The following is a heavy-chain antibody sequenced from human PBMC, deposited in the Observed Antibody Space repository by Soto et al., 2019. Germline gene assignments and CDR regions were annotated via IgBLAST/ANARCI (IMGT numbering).Heavy chain of an antibody. V-gene: IGHV5-51*01. J-gene: IGHJ4*02. CDR1: GYSFTSYW. CDR2: IYPGDSDT. CDR3: AAYTSSSGRHFDY. D-gene: IGHD6-6*01. Sequence: PGESLKISCKGSGYSFTSYWIGWVRQMPGKGLEWMGIIYPGDSDTRYSPSFQGQVTISADKSIGTAYLQWSSLKASDTAIYYCAAYTSSSGRHFDYWGQGTLVTVSS.